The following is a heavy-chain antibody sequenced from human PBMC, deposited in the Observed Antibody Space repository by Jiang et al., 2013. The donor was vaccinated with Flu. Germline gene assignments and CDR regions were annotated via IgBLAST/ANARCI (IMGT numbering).Heavy chain of an antibody. V-gene: IGHV5-51*01. CDR3: ARHFYGGKPYNWFDP. CDR2: IHPGDSDT. J-gene: IGHJ5*02. D-gene: IGHD4-23*01. CDR1: GYRFANSW. Sequence: CEVSGYRFANSWIGWVRQMPGKGLEWMGIIHPGDSDTRYSPSFQGQVTISADKSISTAYLQWSSLKASDTAMYYCARHFYGGKPYNWFDPWGQGTLVTVSS.